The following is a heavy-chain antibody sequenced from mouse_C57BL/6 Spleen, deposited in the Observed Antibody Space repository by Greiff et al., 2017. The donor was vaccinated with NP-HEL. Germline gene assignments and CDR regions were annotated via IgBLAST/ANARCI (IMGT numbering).Heavy chain of an antibody. Sequence: VQLQQSGPELVKPGASVKISCKASGYAFSSSWMNWVKQRPGKGLEWIGRIYPGDGDTNYNGKFKGKATLTADKSSSTAYMQLSSLTSEDSAVYFCAPPIYYGNPYAMDYWGQRTSVTVSS. CDR2: IYPGDGDT. D-gene: IGHD2-1*01. J-gene: IGHJ4*01. CDR1: GYAFSSSW. V-gene: IGHV1-82*01. CDR3: APPIYYGNPYAMDY.